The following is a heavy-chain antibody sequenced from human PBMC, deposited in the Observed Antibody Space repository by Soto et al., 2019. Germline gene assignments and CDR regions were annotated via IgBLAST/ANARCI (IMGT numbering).Heavy chain of an antibody. CDR3: ARGGYSGYGYYYYYMDV. CDR2: INSDGSST. J-gene: IGHJ6*03. CDR1: GFTFSSYR. D-gene: IGHD5-12*01. Sequence: EVQLVESGGGLVQPGGSLRLSCAASGFTFSSYRMHWVRQAPGKGLVWVSRINSDGSSTSYADSVKGRFTISRDNAKNTLYLQMNSLRAEDTAVYYCARGGYSGYGYYYYYMDVWGKGTTVTVSS. V-gene: IGHV3-74*01.